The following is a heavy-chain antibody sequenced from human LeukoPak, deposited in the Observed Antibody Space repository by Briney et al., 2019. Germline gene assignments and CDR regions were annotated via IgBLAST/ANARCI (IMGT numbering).Heavy chain of an antibody. CDR3: ATHWGYSSTWQTFDY. CDR2: INSDGTGT. V-gene: IGHV3-74*01. CDR1: GFTFSSYW. J-gene: IGHJ4*02. Sequence: GGSLRLSCAASGFTFSSYWMHWVRQAPGKGLLWVSRINSDGTGTSYADSVKGRFTISRDNAKNTLYLQMNSLRAEDTAVYYCATHWGYSSTWQTFDYWGQGTLVTVSS. D-gene: IGHD6-13*01.